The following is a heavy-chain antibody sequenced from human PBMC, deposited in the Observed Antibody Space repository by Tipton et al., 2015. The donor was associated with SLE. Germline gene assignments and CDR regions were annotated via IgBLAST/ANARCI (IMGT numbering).Heavy chain of an antibody. J-gene: IGHJ3*02. CDR3: ARGITMIVVVISDAFDI. CDR1: GFTFSSYS. D-gene: IGHD3-22*01. V-gene: IGHV3-21*01. CDR2: ISSSSSYK. Sequence: SLRLSCAASGFTFSSYSMNWVRQAPGKGLEWVSSISSSSSYKYYADSVKGRFTISRDNSKNTLYLQMNSLRAEDTAVYYCARGITMIVVVISDAFDIWGQGTMVTVSS.